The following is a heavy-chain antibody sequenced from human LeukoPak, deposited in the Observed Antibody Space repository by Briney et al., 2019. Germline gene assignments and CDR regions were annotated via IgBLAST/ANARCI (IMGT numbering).Heavy chain of an antibody. J-gene: IGHJ4*02. D-gene: IGHD1-26*01. CDR3: ARAGPQSGSYNSPRFDY. CDR1: GGSFSGYY. CDR2: INHSGST. V-gene: IGHV4-34*01. Sequence: PSETLSLTCAVYGGSFSGYYWSWIRQPPGKGLEWIGDINHSGSTNYNPSLKSRVTISVDTSKNQFSLKLSSVTAADTAVYYCARAGPQSGSYNSPRFDYWGQGTLVTVSS.